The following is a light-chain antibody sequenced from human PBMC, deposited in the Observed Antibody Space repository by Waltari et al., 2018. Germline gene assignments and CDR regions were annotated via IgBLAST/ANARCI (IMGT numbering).Light chain of an antibody. Sequence: EIVMTQSPATLSVSPGERATLSCRASQSVSSNLAWYQQKPGQAPRLLIYGASTRATGIPASFSGSVSGTEFTLTISSLQSEDFAVYYCQQYNNWPPYTFGQWTKLEIK. J-gene: IGKJ2*01. CDR2: GAS. CDR3: QQYNNWPPYT. CDR1: QSVSSN. V-gene: IGKV3-15*01.